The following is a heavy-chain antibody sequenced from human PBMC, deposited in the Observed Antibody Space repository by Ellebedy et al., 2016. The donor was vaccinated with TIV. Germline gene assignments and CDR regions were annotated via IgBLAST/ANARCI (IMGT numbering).Heavy chain of an antibody. CDR1: GGSITDRGYY. Sequence: MPSETLSLTCTVSGGSITDRGYYWTWIRQHPGEGLEWIGYIYSSGSTNYNPSLRSRVTISLDTSKNQFSLNLNSMTAADTAVYYCAREDVTTHQTNYGLDVWGQGTTVTVSS. CDR2: IYSSGST. D-gene: IGHD1-14*01. J-gene: IGHJ6*02. V-gene: IGHV4-31*03. CDR3: AREDVTTHQTNYGLDV.